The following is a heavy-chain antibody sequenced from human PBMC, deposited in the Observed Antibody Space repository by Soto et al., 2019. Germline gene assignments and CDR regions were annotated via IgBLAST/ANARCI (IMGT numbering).Heavy chain of an antibody. D-gene: IGHD1-26*01. CDR3: ARGGSSPLHSLYNWFDP. V-gene: IGHV5-51*01. Sequence: LGESLKISCKGSGYSFTSYWIGWVRQMPGKGLEWMGIIYPGDSDTRYSPSFQGQVTTSADKSISTAYLQWSSLKASDTAMYYCARGGSSPLHSLYNWFDPWGQGTLVTVSS. CDR2: IYPGDSDT. CDR1: GYSFTSYW. J-gene: IGHJ5*02.